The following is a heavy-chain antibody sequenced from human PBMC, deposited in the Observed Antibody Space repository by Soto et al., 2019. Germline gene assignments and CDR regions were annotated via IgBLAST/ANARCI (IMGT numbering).Heavy chain of an antibody. J-gene: IGHJ4*02. D-gene: IGHD2-21*01. CDR1: GFTFSDFY. V-gene: IGHV3-11*06. Sequence: KPVGSLRLSCAASGFTFSDFYMTWVRQAPGKGLEWLSYISINSNHKEYGDSVKGRHTISRDNAKNSLYLQMNSLRADDTAVYYCVRGGGGGQFDYWGQGTLVTVSS. CDR3: VRGGGGGQFDY. CDR2: ISINSNHK.